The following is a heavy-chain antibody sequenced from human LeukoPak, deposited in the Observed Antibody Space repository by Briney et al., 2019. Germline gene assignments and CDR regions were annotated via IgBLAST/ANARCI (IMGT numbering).Heavy chain of an antibody. V-gene: IGHV3-74*01. CDR2: INTDGSST. D-gene: IGHD1/OR15-1a*01. Sequence: GGSLRLSCAASGFTFSSYWMHWVRQAPGKGLVWVSRINTDGSSTSYADSVKGRFTISRDNAKNSLYLQMNSLRAEDTAVYYCASWNTALIDYWGQGTLVTVSS. CDR1: GFTFSSYW. CDR3: ASWNTALIDY. J-gene: IGHJ4*02.